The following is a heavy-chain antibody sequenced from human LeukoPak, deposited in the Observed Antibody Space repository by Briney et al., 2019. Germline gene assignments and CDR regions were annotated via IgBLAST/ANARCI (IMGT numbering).Heavy chain of an antibody. J-gene: IGHJ4*02. CDR2: MNPNSGNT. CDR3: ARVKIYNWNVAYFDY. V-gene: IGHV1-8*01. Sequence: ASVKVSCKASGYTFTSYDINWLRQATGQGLEWMGWMNPNSGNTGYAQKFQGRVTMTRNTSISTAYMELSSLRSEDTAVYYCARVKIYNWNVAYFDYWGQGTLVTVSS. D-gene: IGHD1-20*01. CDR1: GYTFTSYD.